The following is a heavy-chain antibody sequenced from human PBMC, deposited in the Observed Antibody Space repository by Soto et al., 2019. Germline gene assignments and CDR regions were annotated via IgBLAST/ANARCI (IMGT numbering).Heavy chain of an antibody. CDR2: IKQDGSEE. D-gene: IGHD3-22*01. V-gene: IGHV3-7*03. Sequence: PAVSMSLSCAESGFSFGGYGMHSVRHAPGKGLEWVANIKQDGSEEYYVDSVKGRFTISRDNAKNSLYLQMNSLRAEDTAVYYCARDPYPYYYDSSGPEDAFDIWGQGTMVTVS. CDR3: ARDPYPYYYDSSGPEDAFDI. CDR1: GFSFGGYG. J-gene: IGHJ3*02.